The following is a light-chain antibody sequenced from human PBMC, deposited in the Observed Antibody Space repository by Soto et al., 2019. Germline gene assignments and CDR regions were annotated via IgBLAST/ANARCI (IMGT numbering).Light chain of an antibody. V-gene: IGKV3-20*01. CDR1: QSVSSSY. J-gene: IGKJ4*01. CDR2: GAS. CDR3: QQYGSSSLT. Sequence: EIVLTQSPGTLSLSPGERATLSCRASQSVSSSYLAWYQQKPGQAPRLLIYGASSRATGIPDRFSGSGSGTEFTPTISRLEPEDFAVSYCQQYGSSSLTFGGGTKVDIK.